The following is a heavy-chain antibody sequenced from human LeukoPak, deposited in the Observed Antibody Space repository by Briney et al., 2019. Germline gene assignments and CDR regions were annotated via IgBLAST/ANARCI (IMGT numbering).Heavy chain of an antibody. CDR3: ARPGASGYDFLYFDY. Sequence: ASVKVSCKASGYTFTGYYMHWVRRAPGQGLEWMGGIIPIFGTANYAQKFQGRVTITADESTSTAYMELSSLRSEDTAVYYCARPGASGYDFLYFDYWGQGTLVTVSS. V-gene: IGHV1-69*13. CDR1: GYTFTGYY. D-gene: IGHD5-12*01. J-gene: IGHJ4*02. CDR2: IIPIFGTA.